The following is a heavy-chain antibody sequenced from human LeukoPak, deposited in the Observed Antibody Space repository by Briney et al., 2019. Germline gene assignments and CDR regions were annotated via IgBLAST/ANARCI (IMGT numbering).Heavy chain of an antibody. V-gene: IGHV5-51*01. D-gene: IGHD6-13*01. J-gene: IGHJ4*02. CDR2: IYPGNSDT. Sequence: GESLKISCKGSGYSFTSHWIAWVRQMPGKGLEWLGIIYPGNSDTRYSPSFQGQVTISADKSITTAYLQWSSLKASDSGMYYCARRLAATGTGWNDYWGQGTLVTVSS. CDR3: ARRLAATGTGWNDY. CDR1: GYSFTSHW.